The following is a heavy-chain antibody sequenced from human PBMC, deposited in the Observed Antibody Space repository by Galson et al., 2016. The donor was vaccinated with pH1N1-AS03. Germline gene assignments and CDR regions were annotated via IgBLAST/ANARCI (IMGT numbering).Heavy chain of an antibody. V-gene: IGHV5-51*01. Sequence: QMPGKGLEWMGIIYPADSDTRYSPSFQGQVTFSVDRTISSAYLQWSSLKASDTAVYFCARQVQTPGYFDYWGQGTLVTVSS. D-gene: IGHD1-1*01. CDR2: IYPADSDT. J-gene: IGHJ4*02. CDR3: ARQVQTPGYFDY.